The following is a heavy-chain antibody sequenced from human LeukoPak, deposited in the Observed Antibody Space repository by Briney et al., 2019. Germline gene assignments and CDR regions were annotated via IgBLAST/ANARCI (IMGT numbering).Heavy chain of an antibody. CDR1: GGTFSSYA. CDR2: IIPIFGTA. Sequence: ASVKVSCKASGGTFSSYAISWVRQAPGQGLEWMGRIIPIFGTANYAQKFQGRVTITTDESTSTAYMELSSLRSEDTAVYYCAREGDGYNFGYWGQGTLVTVSS. V-gene: IGHV1-69*05. CDR3: AREGDGYNFGY. J-gene: IGHJ4*02. D-gene: IGHD5-24*01.